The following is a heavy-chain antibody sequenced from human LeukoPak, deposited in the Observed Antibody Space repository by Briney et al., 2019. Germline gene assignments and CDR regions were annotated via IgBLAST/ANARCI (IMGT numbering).Heavy chain of an antibody. J-gene: IGHJ5*02. D-gene: IGHD2-2*03. CDR2: ISAYNGNT. Sequence: ASVKVSCKASGYTFTSYGISWVRQAPGQGLEWMGWISAYNGNTNYAQKLQGRVTMTTDTSTSTAYMELRSLRSDDTAVYYCARLSEIPMDIVVVPAAIKGRYNWFDPWGQGTLVTVSS. CDR1: GYTFTSYG. V-gene: IGHV1-18*01. CDR3: ARLSEIPMDIVVVPAAIKGRYNWFDP.